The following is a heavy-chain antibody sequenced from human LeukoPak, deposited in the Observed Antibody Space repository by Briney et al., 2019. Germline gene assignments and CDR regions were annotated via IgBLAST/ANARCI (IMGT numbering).Heavy chain of an antibody. CDR2: INQDGSEK. CDR1: GFTFNNYW. V-gene: IGHV3-7*01. D-gene: IGHD5-24*01. Sequence: GGSLRLSCAASGFTFNNYWMNWVRQAPGKGLEWVANINQDGSEKHSVDSVKGRFTISRDNAKNSLYLQMNSLRAEDTAVYYCTTDFHGFFDYWGQGALVTVSS. J-gene: IGHJ4*02. CDR3: TTDFHGFFDY.